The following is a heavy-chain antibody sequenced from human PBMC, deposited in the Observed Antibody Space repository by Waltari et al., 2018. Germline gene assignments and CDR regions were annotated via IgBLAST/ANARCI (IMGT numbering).Heavy chain of an antibody. V-gene: IGHV3-30-3*01. D-gene: IGHD6-13*01. CDR3: ARDNSSSWYFFDY. CDR2: ISYDGSNK. CDR1: GFTFSSYA. Sequence: QVQLVESGGGVVQPGRSLRLSCAASGFTFSSYAMHWVRQAPGKGLEWVAVISYDGSNKYYADSVKGRFTISRDNAKNSLYLQMNSLRAEDTAVYFCARDNSSSWYFFDYWGQGTVVTVSS. J-gene: IGHJ4*02.